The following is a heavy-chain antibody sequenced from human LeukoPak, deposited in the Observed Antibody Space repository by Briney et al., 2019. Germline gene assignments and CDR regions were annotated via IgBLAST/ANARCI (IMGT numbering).Heavy chain of an antibody. J-gene: IGHJ4*02. D-gene: IGHD3-22*01. CDR2: ISGSGGST. V-gene: IGHV3-23*01. CDR3: AKGSLFFRDSSGLKVYFDY. CDR1: GFTFSSYA. Sequence: GGSLRLSCAASGFTFSSYAMSWVRQAPGKGLEWVSAISGSGGSTYYADSVKGRFTISRDNSKNTLYLQMNSLRAEDTAVYYCAKGSLFFRDSSGLKVYFDYWGQGTLVTVSS.